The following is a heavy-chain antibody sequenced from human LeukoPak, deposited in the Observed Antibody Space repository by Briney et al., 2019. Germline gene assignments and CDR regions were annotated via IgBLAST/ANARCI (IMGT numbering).Heavy chain of an antibody. CDR3: AKPISGGLAVTADWFHP. J-gene: IGHJ5*01. Sequence: QPGGSLRLSCTASGFAFSVYAMSWLRQPPGEGLECVSTINANSGTTSYAASVRGRFTISRNNSKNTLYLKLNPLRADDTATYYCAKPISGGLAVTADWFHPWGQGTLVVVSS. D-gene: IGHD6-19*01. CDR2: INANSGTT. V-gene: IGHV3-23*01. CDR1: GFAFSVYA.